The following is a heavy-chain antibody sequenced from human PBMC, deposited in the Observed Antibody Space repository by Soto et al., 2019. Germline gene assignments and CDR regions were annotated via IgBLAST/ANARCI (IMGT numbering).Heavy chain of an antibody. D-gene: IGHD6-13*01. CDR1: GYSFTSYW. Sequence: GESLKISCKGSGYSFTSYWIGWVRQIPGKGLEWMGIIYPGDSDTRYSPSFQGQVTISADKSISTAYLQWSSLKASDTAMYYCASSVTAGANYYYYYGMDVWGQGTTVTVSS. J-gene: IGHJ6*02. V-gene: IGHV5-51*01. CDR2: IYPGDSDT. CDR3: ASSVTAGANYYYYYGMDV.